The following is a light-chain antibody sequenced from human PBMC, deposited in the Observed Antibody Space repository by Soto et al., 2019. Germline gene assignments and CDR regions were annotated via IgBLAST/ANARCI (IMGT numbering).Light chain of an antibody. CDR2: AAS. CDR3: QQANSFPFT. J-gene: IGKJ4*01. Sequence: DIQMTQSPSSVSAYVGDRVTITGRASQGISSWLGWYQQKPGKAHKLLIYAASSLQSGVPSRFSGSGSGTDFTLTISSLQPEDFATYYCQQANSFPFTFGGGTKVEIK. CDR1: QGISSW. V-gene: IGKV1D-12*01.